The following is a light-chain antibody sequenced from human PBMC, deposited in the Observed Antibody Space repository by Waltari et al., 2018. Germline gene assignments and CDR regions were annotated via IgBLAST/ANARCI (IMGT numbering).Light chain of an antibody. J-gene: IGKJ1*01. CDR1: QSIGSS. Sequence: ETVVTQSPATLSVSPGERATLSCTTSQSIGSSLAWYQQKPGQAPRLPIYRASTRATGIPARFSGSGSETEFTLTISSLQSEDFAVYYCQQYNNWPPGTFGQGTKVEI. V-gene: IGKV3-15*01. CDR2: RAS. CDR3: QQYNNWPPGT.